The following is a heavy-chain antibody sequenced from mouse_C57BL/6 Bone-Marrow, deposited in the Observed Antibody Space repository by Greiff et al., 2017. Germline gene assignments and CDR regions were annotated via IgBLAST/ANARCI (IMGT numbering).Heavy chain of an antibody. CDR3: VRQSTNYDGSSDAAGFAY. Sequence: EVHLVESGGGLVQPKGSLKLSCAASGFSFNTYAMNWVRQAPGKGLEWVARIRSKSNNYATYYADSVKDRFTISRDDSHSMLYLQMNNLKTEDTAVYDCVRQSTNYDGSSDAAGFAYWGQGTLVTVSA. V-gene: IGHV10-1*01. D-gene: IGHD1-1*01. CDR2: IRSKSNNYAT. J-gene: IGHJ3*01. CDR1: GFSFNTYA.